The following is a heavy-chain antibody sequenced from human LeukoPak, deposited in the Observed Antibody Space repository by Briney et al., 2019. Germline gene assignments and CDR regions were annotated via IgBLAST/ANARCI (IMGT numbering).Heavy chain of an antibody. CDR2: INESGGT. CDR1: GGSFSSFY. CDR3: ASERRYSSGRWDYYFDY. J-gene: IGHJ4*02. V-gene: IGHV4-34*01. Sequence: SETLSLTCAVYGGSFSSFYWGWIRQPPGKGLEWIGEINESGGTNYNPSLKSRVTISVDTPKNQFSLRLSPVSAADTAVYYCASERRYSSGRWDYYFDYWGQGTLVTVSS. D-gene: IGHD6-19*01.